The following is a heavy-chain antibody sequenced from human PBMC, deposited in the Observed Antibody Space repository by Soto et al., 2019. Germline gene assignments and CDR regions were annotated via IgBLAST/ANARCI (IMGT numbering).Heavy chain of an antibody. Sequence: GSLRLSCAASGFTFSSYAMSWVRQAPGKGLEWVSAISGSGGSTYYADSVKGRFTISRDNSKNTLYLQMNSLRAEDTAVYYCAKDLLVSVTTVTSFDYWGQGTLVTVSS. D-gene: IGHD4-17*01. CDR1: GFTFSSYA. CDR3: AKDLLVSVTTVTSFDY. V-gene: IGHV3-23*01. CDR2: ISGSGGST. J-gene: IGHJ4*02.